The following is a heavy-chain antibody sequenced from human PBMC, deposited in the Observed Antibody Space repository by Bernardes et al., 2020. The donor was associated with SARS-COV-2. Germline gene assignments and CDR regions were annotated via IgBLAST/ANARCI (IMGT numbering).Heavy chain of an antibody. J-gene: IGHJ4*02. V-gene: IGHV3-11*01. Sequence: GGSLRLSCAASGFTFSDSYLTWIRQAPGKGLEWVSYISTSADTIYYAASGNGRFTISRDDAKNSLHLQMDSLRDEDTAVYYCARNHRSGWYSYVDLWGQGTLVTVSS. CDR3: ARNHRSGWYSYVDL. CDR2: ISTSADTI. D-gene: IGHD6-19*01. CDR1: GFTFSDSY.